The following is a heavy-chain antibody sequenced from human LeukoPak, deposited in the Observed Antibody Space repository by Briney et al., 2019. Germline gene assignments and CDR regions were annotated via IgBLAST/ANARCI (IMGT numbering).Heavy chain of an antibody. D-gene: IGHD2-21*02. CDR1: GGSIRRYY. CDR2: IYYSGST. J-gene: IGHJ3*02. CDR3: ARHVSGDCGNYAFDI. Sequence: SETLSLTCTVPGGSIRRYYWSWIRQPPGKGLEWIGYIYYSGSTTYNPSLKSRVNISVDTSKNQFSLKLSSVTAADTAVYYCARHVSGDCGNYAFDIWGQGTRVTVSS. V-gene: IGHV4-59*08.